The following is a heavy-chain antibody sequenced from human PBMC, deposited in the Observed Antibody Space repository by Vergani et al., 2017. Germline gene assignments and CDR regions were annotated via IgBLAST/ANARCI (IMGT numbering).Heavy chain of an antibody. CDR1: GFTFSSYG. Sequence: QVQLVESGGGVVQPGRSLRLSCAASGFTFSSYGMHWVRQAPGKGLEWVAVISYDGSNKYYADSVKGRFTISRDNSKNTLYLQMNSLRAEDTAVYYCAKDYRYCSGGSCPTRYYFDYWGQGTLVTVSS. CDR3: AKDYRYCSGGSCPTRYYFDY. V-gene: IGHV3-30*18. CDR2: ISYDGSNK. D-gene: IGHD2-15*01. J-gene: IGHJ4*02.